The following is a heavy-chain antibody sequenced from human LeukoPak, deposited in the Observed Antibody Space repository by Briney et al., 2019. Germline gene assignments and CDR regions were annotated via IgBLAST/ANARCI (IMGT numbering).Heavy chain of an antibody. J-gene: IGHJ4*02. CDR2: ISGSGANT. CDR1: GFTFSNFA. V-gene: IGHV3-23*01. CDR3: AKDWGDSSGWYGD. D-gene: IGHD6-19*01. Sequence: GVSLRLSCGASGFTFSNFAMSWVRQAPGKGLEWVSAISGSGANTYYADSVKGRFTISRDSSKNTVYLQMNSLRAEDTAVYYCAKDWGDSSGWYGDWGQGTLVTVSS.